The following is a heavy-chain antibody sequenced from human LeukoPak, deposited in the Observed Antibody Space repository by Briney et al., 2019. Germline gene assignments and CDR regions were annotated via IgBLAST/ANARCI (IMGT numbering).Heavy chain of an antibody. CDR3: ARGSGHDSSGYLVDY. J-gene: IGHJ4*02. V-gene: IGHV1-69*02. CDR1: GGTFSSYS. CDR2: IIPIFGIA. D-gene: IGHD3-22*01. Sequence: SVKVSCKASGGTFSSYSITWLRQAPGQGLEWMVRIIPIFGIANYAQKFQGRVTIIADKSTSTAYMELSSWRSEDTTVSYCARGSGHDSSGYLVDYWGQGTLVTVSS.